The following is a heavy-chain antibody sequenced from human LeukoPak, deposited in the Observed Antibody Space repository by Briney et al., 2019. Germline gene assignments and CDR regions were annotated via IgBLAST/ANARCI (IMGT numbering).Heavy chain of an antibody. Sequence: PSETLSLTCVVSGYSISSGYFWGWIRQPPGKGLEWIATIYHSGSTFYNPSLKSRVTISVDTSKNQFSLKLSSVTAADTAVYYCARDYGGHAIFNYWGQGTLVTVSS. V-gene: IGHV4-38-2*01. D-gene: IGHD4-23*01. CDR2: IYHSGST. J-gene: IGHJ4*02. CDR3: ARDYGGHAIFNY. CDR1: GYSISSGYF.